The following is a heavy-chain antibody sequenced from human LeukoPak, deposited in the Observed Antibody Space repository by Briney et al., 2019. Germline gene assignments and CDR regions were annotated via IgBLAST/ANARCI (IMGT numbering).Heavy chain of an antibody. Sequence: GGSLRLSCAASGFTVSSNYMSWVRQAPGKGLEWVSTIYSGGSTYYADSVKGRFTISRDTSKNTLYLQMNSLRAEDTAIYYCARDYGEAATITAFRTYYYFDHWGQGTLVTVSS. V-gene: IGHV3-53*01. J-gene: IGHJ4*02. CDR2: IYSGGST. CDR3: ARDYGEAATITAFRTYYYFDH. CDR1: GFTVSSNY. D-gene: IGHD5-24*01.